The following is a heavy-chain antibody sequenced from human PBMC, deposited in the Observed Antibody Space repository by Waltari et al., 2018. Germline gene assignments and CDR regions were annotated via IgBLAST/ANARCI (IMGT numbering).Heavy chain of an antibody. D-gene: IGHD7-27*01. V-gene: IGHV1-2*02. J-gene: IGHJ4*02. CDR1: GNTLTGYY. Sequence: VQLVQSGAEVKNPGASVRISCKISGNTLTGYYLHWVRQAPGQGLEFLGAMHPSIGGTRYTQKFQGRVALTRDTSIETSYMELSRLTSEDTAIYFCALLPNFNEYLFDFWGQGTLVTVSS. CDR3: ALLPNFNEYLFDF. CDR2: MHPSIGGT.